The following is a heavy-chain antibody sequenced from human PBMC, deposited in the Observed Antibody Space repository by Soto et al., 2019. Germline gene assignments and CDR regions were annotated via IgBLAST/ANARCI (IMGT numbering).Heavy chain of an antibody. V-gene: IGHV1-69*01. Sequence: QVHLVQSGAEVKKPGSSVRVSCKASGGTYRNYAVNWVRQAPGQGLEWMGGIFPISGTTNYAQKFQGRVTITADESTSTAYMELRRLRSEDTAVYFCARDEGDDSSGYYDVNYWGQGTLVTVSS. D-gene: IGHD3-22*01. J-gene: IGHJ4*02. CDR3: ARDEGDDSSGYYDVNY. CDR1: GGTYRNYA. CDR2: IFPISGTT.